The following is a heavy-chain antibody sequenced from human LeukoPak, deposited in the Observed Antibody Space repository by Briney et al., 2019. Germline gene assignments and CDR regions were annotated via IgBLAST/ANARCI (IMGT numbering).Heavy chain of an antibody. J-gene: IGHJ4*02. CDR1: GFTFSSYS. CDR2: ISSSSSYI. D-gene: IGHD6-6*01. CDR3: AKGGIAARPEYFDY. Sequence: GGSLRLSCAASGFTFSSYSMNWVRQAPGKGLEWVSSISSSSSYIYYADSVKGRFTISRDNAKNSLYLQMNSLRAEDTAVYYCAKGGIAARPEYFDYWGQGTLVTVSS. V-gene: IGHV3-21*01.